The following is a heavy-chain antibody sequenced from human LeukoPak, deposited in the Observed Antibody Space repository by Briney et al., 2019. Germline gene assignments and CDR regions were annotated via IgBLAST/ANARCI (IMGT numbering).Heavy chain of an antibody. Sequence: SETLSLTCTVSGGFITSYYWSWTRQPPGKGLEWIGFVYYTGTTTYNPSLKSRVTISVDTSKNQFSLKLSSVTAADTAVYYCATRRVGAAYFDYWGQGTLVTVSS. CDR2: VYYTGTT. CDR1: GGFITSYY. CDR3: ATRRVGAAYFDY. J-gene: IGHJ4*02. D-gene: IGHD1-26*01. V-gene: IGHV4-59*01.